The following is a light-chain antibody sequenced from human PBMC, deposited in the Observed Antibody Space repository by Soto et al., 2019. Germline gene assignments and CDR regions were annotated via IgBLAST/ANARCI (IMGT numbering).Light chain of an antibody. J-gene: IGKJ1*01. CDR2: AAS. V-gene: IGKV1-17*01. Sequence: DIQMTQSPSSLSASVGDRVTITCRASHGIGNDLGWHQQKPGKAPKRLIYAASTLQSGVPSRFIGSGSGTEFTLTISSLQPEDFATYFCLQYNSYPNPFGQGTNVEIK. CDR3: LQYNSYPNP. CDR1: HGIGND.